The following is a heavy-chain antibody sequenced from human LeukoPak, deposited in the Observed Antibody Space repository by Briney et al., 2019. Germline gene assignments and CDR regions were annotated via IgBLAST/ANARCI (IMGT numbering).Heavy chain of an antibody. J-gene: IGHJ2*01. CDR3: ARDRMYSYGSSGYYSPGYWYFDL. Sequence: ASVKVSCKASGYTFASHGITWVRQAPGQGLEWMGWVSAYNGDTNYAPKLQGRITMTTDTSTTTAYMELRSLRYDDTAVYYCARDRMYSYGSSGYYSPGYWYFDLWGRGTLVTVSS. CDR1: GYTFASHG. D-gene: IGHD3-22*01. V-gene: IGHV1-18*01. CDR2: VSAYNGDT.